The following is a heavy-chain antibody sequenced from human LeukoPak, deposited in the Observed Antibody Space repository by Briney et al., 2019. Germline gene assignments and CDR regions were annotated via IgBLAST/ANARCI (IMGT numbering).Heavy chain of an antibody. V-gene: IGHV4-39*07. D-gene: IGHD5-18*01. Sequence: SETLSLTCTVSGGSISSSSYYWAWIRQPPGKGLEWIGNIYYSGNTYYNPSLKSRVTISVDTSKNQFSLKLSSVTAADTAVYYCASYKTAMANFDYWGQGTLVTVSS. CDR3: ASYKTAMANFDY. CDR1: GGSISSSSYY. CDR2: IYYSGNT. J-gene: IGHJ4*02.